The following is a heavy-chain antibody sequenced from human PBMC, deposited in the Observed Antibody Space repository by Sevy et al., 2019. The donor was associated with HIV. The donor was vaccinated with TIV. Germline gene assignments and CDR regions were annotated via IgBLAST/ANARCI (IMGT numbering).Heavy chain of an antibody. CDR1: GFTFSSYG. Sequence: GGSRRLSCAASGFTFSSYGMHWVRQAPGKGLEWVAVISYDGSNKYYADSVKGRFTISRDNSKNTLYLQMNSLRAEDTAVYYCAKSGFLEWLLQRSPYYFDYWGQGTLVTVSS. V-gene: IGHV3-30*18. D-gene: IGHD3-3*01. CDR3: AKSGFLEWLLQRSPYYFDY. CDR2: ISYDGSNK. J-gene: IGHJ4*02.